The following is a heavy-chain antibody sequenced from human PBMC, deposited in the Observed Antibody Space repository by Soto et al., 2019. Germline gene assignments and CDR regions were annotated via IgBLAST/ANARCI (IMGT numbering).Heavy chain of an antibody. CDR3: AKGPDIVVVVAAAKDAFDI. CDR1: GFTFSSYA. Sequence: PGGSLGLSCAASGFTFSSYAMSWVRQAPGKGLEWVSAISGSGGSTYYADSVKGRFTISRDNSKNTLYLQMNSLRAEDTAVYYCAKGPDIVVVVAAAKDAFDIWGQGTMVTVSS. J-gene: IGHJ3*02. CDR2: ISGSGGST. D-gene: IGHD2-15*01. V-gene: IGHV3-23*01.